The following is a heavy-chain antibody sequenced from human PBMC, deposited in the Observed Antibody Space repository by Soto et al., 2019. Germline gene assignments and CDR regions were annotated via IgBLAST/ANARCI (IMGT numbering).Heavy chain of an antibody. V-gene: IGHV1-69*06. CDR3: ARSIGSSSFYFDF. Sequence: QVHLVQSGSAVKKPGSSVRVSCKASGGSFSDYAVSWVRQAPGQDLEWMGGLIPIFGTTNYAQKFQGRVTITADKSTNSAYMTLSSLPSEDTAVYFCARSIGSSSFYFDFWGQGTLITVSS. CDR1: GGSFSDYA. D-gene: IGHD6-6*01. J-gene: IGHJ4*02. CDR2: LIPIFGTT.